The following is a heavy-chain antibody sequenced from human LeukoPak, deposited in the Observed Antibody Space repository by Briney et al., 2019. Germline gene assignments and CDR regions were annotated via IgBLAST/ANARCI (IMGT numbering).Heavy chain of an antibody. J-gene: IGHJ4*02. CDR2: IYYSGTT. D-gene: IGHD6-6*01. CDR1: GGSISSHY. Sequence: SSETLPLTCAVSGGSISSHYWSWIREPPGKGLEGIGFIYYSGTTKYNPSLKSRVTISADTSKNQFSLKLSSVTAADTAVYYCARQADDSSSSLVYFDYWGQGTLVTVSS. V-gene: IGHV4-59*08. CDR3: ARQADDSSSSLVYFDY.